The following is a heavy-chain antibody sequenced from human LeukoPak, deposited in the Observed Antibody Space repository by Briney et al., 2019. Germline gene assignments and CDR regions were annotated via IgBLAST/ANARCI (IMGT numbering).Heavy chain of an antibody. CDR2: INTNIGNP. Sequence: ASVKVSCKASGYTFTSYAMNWVRQAPGQGLEWMGWINTNIGNPTYAQGFTGRFVFSLDTSVSTAYLQISSLKAGDTAVYYCARDDWNDAFDYWGQGTLVTVSS. CDR1: GYTFTSYA. D-gene: IGHD1-1*01. CDR3: ARDDWNDAFDY. V-gene: IGHV7-4-1*02. J-gene: IGHJ4*02.